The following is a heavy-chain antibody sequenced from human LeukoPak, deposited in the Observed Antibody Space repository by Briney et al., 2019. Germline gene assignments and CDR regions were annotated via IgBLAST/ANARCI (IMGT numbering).Heavy chain of an antibody. CDR2: IYYSGST. V-gene: IGHV4-59*01. Sequence: SETLSLTCTVSGDSISSYYWSWIRQPPGKGLEWIGYIYYSGSTNYNPSLKSRATISLDTSKNQFSLKLSSVTAADTAVYYCARSTPQLWYFDLWGRGTLVTVSS. CDR1: GDSISSYY. J-gene: IGHJ2*01. D-gene: IGHD2-2*01. CDR3: ARSTPQLWYFDL.